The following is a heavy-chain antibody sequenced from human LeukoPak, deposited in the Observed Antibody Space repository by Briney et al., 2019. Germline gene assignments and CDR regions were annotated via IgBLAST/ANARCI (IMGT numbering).Heavy chain of an antibody. Sequence: PGGSLRLSCAASGFTFSNYWMHWARQAPGKGLVWVSRINADGSSISYADSVKGRFTISRDNAKNTLYLQMNSLRAEDTAVYYCIRVSYYDFWSGYLPYWGQGTLVTVSS. CDR1: GFTFSNYW. CDR3: IRVSYYDFWSGYLPY. CDR2: INADGSSI. V-gene: IGHV3-74*01. D-gene: IGHD3-3*01. J-gene: IGHJ4*02.